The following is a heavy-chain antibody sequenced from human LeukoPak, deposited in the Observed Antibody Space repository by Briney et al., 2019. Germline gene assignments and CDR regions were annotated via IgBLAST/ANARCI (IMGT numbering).Heavy chain of an antibody. CDR3: ASVLGSGTYGVDV. CDR2: IGTAGDT. CDR1: GFTFSSYD. J-gene: IGHJ6*02. D-gene: IGHD3-10*01. Sequence: PGGSLRLSCAASGFTFSSYDMHWVRQATGKGLEWVSGIGTAGDTHYPGSVKGRFTISREDAKSSLYLQMNSLRAGDTAVHYCASVLGSGTYGVDVWGQGTTVTVSS. V-gene: IGHV3-13*01.